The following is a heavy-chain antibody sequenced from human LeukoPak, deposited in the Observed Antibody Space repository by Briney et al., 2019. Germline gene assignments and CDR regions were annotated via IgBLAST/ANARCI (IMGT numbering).Heavy chain of an antibody. CDR3: ARGSKGYFDY. V-gene: IGHV4-59*12. Sequence: SETLSLTCTVSGDSISSSYWSWIRQPPGKGLEWIGYFYYSGSTNYNPSLKSRVTISVDTSKNQFSLQLSSVTAADTAVYYCARGSKGYFDYWGQGTLVTVSS. CDR1: GDSISSSY. D-gene: IGHD3-10*01. CDR2: FYYSGST. J-gene: IGHJ4*02.